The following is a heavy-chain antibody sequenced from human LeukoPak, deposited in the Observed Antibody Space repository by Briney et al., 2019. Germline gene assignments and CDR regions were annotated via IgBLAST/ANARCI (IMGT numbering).Heavy chain of an antibody. Sequence: PSETLSLTCTVSGGSISSGGYYWRWIRQHPGKGLEWIGYIYYSGSTYYNPSLKSRVTISVDTSKNQFSLNLSSVTAADTAVYYCARGGNGYLFDYWGQGTLVTVSS. CDR3: ARGGNGYLFDY. CDR1: GGSISSGGYY. V-gene: IGHV4-31*03. CDR2: IYYSGST. D-gene: IGHD4-23*01. J-gene: IGHJ4*02.